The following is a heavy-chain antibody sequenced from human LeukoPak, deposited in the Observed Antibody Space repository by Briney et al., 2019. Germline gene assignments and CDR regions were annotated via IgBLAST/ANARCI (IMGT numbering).Heavy chain of an antibody. Sequence: GGSLRLSCAASGFTFSSYSMNWVRQAPGKGLEGVSSISSGSSYIYYADSVKGRFTISRDNAKNSLYLQMNSLRAEDTAVYYCARGRSGFHFDIWGQGTMVTVSS. J-gene: IGHJ3*02. CDR1: GFTFSSYS. D-gene: IGHD3-22*01. CDR3: ARGRSGFHFDI. V-gene: IGHV3-21*01. CDR2: ISSGSSYI.